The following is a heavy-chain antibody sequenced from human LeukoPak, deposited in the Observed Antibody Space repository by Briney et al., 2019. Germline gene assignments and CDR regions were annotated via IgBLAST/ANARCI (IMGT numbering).Heavy chain of an antibody. CDR2: ISSSGGST. CDR1: GFTFSSYA. J-gene: IGHJ3*02. V-gene: IGHV3-23*01. Sequence: GGSLRLSCAASGFTFSSYAMNWVRQAPGKGLEWVSHISSSGGSTYYAGSVKGRFTISRGNSKNTLYLQMNSLRAEDTAVYYCAKALTGTKAFDIWGQGTMVTVSS. D-gene: IGHD1-20*01. CDR3: AKALTGTKAFDI.